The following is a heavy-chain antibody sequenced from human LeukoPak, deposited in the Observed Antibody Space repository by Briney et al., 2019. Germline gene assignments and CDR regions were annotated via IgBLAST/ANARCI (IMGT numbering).Heavy chain of an antibody. Sequence: PPETLSLTCTVSGGSISSYYWSWIRQPPGERLEWIGYISYNGRTDSKPSLKSRVTISVDTSKNQFSLKLRSVTAADTAVYYCARGNSGSAGYYFDYWGRGTLVTVSS. CDR1: GGSISSYY. J-gene: IGHJ4*02. V-gene: IGHV4-59*08. CDR2: ISYNGRT. D-gene: IGHD5-12*01. CDR3: ARGNSGSAGYYFDY.